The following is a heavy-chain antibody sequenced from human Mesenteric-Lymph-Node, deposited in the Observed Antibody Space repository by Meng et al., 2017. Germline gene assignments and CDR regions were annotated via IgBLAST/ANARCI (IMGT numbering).Heavy chain of an antibody. D-gene: IGHD3-22*01. V-gene: IGHV1-69*09. J-gene: IGHJ4*02. CDR2: IIPILGIA. CDR3: AREDSSGYSYYFDY. Sequence: VERVQSGAEVNKPGPRVKSSCKASGGTFSSYAISWVLQAPGQGLEWMRRIIPILGIANYAQKFQGRVTITADKSTSTAYMELSSLRSEDTAVYYCAREDSSGYSYYFDYWGQGTLVTVSS. CDR1: GGTFSSYA.